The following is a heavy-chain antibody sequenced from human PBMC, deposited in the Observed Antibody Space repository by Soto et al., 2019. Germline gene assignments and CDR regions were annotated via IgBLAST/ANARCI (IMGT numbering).Heavy chain of an antibody. Sequence: KPSETLSLTCTVSGGSISSGGYYWSWIRQHPGKGLEWIGYIYYSGSTYYNPSLKSRVTISVDTSKNQFSLKLSSVTAADTAVYYCARTGTTHFYYGTDVWGQGTTVTVSS. J-gene: IGHJ6*02. CDR2: IYYSGST. V-gene: IGHV4-31*03. CDR1: GGSISSGGYY. D-gene: IGHD1-1*01. CDR3: ARTGTTHFYYGTDV.